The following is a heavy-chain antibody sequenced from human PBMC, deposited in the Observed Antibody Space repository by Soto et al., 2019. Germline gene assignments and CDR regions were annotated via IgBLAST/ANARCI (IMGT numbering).Heavy chain of an antibody. Sequence: GGSLRLSCAASGFIFSNAWMGWVRQAPGKGLEWVGRLKSKTDGGTTDYAAPVKGRFTISRDDSKSTLHLQMDSLKPEDTAVYFCTTDPYFSLWGQGTLVTVSS. CDR1: GFIFSNAW. V-gene: IGHV3-15*01. CDR2: LKSKTDGGTT. J-gene: IGHJ4*02. CDR3: TTDPYFSL. D-gene: IGHD3-10*01.